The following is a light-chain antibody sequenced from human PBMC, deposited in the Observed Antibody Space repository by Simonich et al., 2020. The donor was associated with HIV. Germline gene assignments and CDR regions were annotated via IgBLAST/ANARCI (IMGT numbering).Light chain of an antibody. V-gene: IGKV1-33*01. J-gene: IGKJ1*01. CDR1: QDISNY. Sequence: DIQMTQSPSSLSASVGNRVTITCQAMQDISNYLNWDQQKQGKAPKLLIYAASNLEAGVPSRFSGSGSGTDFTFTISSLQPEDIATYYCQQYDNLPWTFGQGTKVEIK. CDR3: QQYDNLPWT. CDR2: AAS.